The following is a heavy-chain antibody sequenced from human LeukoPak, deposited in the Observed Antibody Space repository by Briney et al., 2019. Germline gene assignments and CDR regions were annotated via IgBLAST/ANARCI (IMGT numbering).Heavy chain of an antibody. Sequence: PGGCLRLSCAASGFTFSTYGMSWVRQAPGEGLEWVSSFGGSGGTTYYADSVKGRFTISRDNSKSALYLQMNSLRAEDTAVYYCARYCSSISCYSAYYGMDVWGKGTTVTVSS. CDR2: FGGSGGTT. CDR3: ARYCSSISCYSAYYGMDV. CDR1: GFTFSTYG. D-gene: IGHD2-2*01. V-gene: IGHV3-23*01. J-gene: IGHJ6*04.